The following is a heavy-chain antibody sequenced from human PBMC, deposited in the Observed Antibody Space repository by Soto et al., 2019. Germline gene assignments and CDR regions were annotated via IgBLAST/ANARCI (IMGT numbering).Heavy chain of an antibody. CDR3: ANNFHPRDFWSGYFHYYYGREV. Sequence: WGSRRLSCAASGFTFSSYAMSWVRQDPGKGLEWVSAISVSGGSTYYADSVKGRFTISRDNSKNTLYLQMNSLRAEDTAVYYCANNFHPRDFWSGYFHYYYGREVWGQGTTVIVSS. CDR2: ISVSGGST. V-gene: IGHV3-23*01. CDR1: GFTFSSYA. D-gene: IGHD3-3*01. J-gene: IGHJ6*02.